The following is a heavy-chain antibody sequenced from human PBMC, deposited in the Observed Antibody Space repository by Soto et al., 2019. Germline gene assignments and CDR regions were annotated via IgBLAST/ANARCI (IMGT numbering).Heavy chain of an antibody. D-gene: IGHD2-15*01. V-gene: IGHV4-59*01. CDR1: GGSISSYY. CDR3: ARAEGYCSGGSCYSWDYYYGMDV. CDR2: IYYSGST. J-gene: IGHJ6*02. Sequence: PSETLSLTCTVSGGSISSYYWSWIRQPPGKGLEWIGYIYYSGSTNYNPSLKSRVTISVDTSKNQFSLKLSSVTAADTAVYYCARAEGYCSGGSCYSWDYYYGMDVWGQGTTVTVSS.